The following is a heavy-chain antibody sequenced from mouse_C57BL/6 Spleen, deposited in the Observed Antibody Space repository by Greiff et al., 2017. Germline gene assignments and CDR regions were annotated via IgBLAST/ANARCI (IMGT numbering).Heavy chain of an antibody. V-gene: IGHV1-76*01. J-gene: IGHJ4*01. Sequence: VKLMESGAELVRPGASVKLSCKASGYTFTDYYINWVKQRPGQGLEWIARIYPGSGNTYYNEKFKGKATLTAQTSSSTAYMQLSSLTSEDSAVYFCARDIYYDYGRDYYAMDYWGQGASVTVSS. D-gene: IGHD2-4*01. CDR1: GYTFTDYY. CDR2: IYPGSGNT. CDR3: ARDIYYDYGRDYYAMDY.